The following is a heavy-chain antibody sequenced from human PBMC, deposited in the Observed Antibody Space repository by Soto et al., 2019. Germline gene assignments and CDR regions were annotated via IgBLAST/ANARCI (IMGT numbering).Heavy chain of an antibody. CDR3: ASGIGYCSSTSCYTGLFDY. CDR1: GGTFSSYA. Sequence: SVKVSCKASGGTFSSYAISWVRQAPGQGLEWMGGIIPIFGTANYAQKFQGRVTSTADESTSTAYMELSSLRSEDTAVYYCASGIGYCSSTSCYTGLFDYWGQGTLVTVSS. D-gene: IGHD2-2*02. J-gene: IGHJ4*02. CDR2: IIPIFGTA. V-gene: IGHV1-69*13.